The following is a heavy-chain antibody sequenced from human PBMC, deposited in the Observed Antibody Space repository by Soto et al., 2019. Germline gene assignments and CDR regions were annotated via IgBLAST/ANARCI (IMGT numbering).Heavy chain of an antibody. J-gene: IGHJ3*01. D-gene: IGHD3-10*01. Sequence: GGSLRLSCAASGFTFNMYAMNWVRRAPGKGLEWVANIKPDGSEKWYVDSVKGRFTISRDNAKNAIFLQMTSLRVDDTAVYFCARGDRGGFDLWGQGTMVTVSS. V-gene: IGHV3-7*02. CDR3: ARGDRGGFDL. CDR1: GFTFNMYA. CDR2: IKPDGSEK.